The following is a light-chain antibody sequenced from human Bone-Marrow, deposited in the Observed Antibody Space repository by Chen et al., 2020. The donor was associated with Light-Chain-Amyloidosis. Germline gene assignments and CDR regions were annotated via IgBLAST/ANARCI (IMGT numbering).Light chain of an antibody. V-gene: IGKV3-20*01. CDR1: QSISKNY. CDR3: QQYGTSPDYT. Sequence: EILLTQSPGTLSLSPGERVTLSCRASQSISKNYVAWYQQRRGQAPRLLTYGVSNRATGIPDRFSGSGSGTDFTLTISELEPEDFAVYYCQQYGTSPDYTFGQGTRLEIK. J-gene: IGKJ2*01. CDR2: GVS.